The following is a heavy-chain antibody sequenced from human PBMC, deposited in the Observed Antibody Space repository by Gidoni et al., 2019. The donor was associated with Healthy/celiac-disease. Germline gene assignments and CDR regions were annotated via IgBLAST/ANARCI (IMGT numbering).Heavy chain of an antibody. CDR1: GFTVSSNY. J-gene: IGHJ6*02. CDR3: ARERKELLSHGYYYYGMDV. CDR2: IYSGGST. Sequence: EVQLVESGGGLIQPGGSLRLSCAASGFTVSSNYMSWVRQAPGKGLEWVSVIYSGGSTYYADSVKGRFTISRDNSKNTLYLQMNSLRAEDTAVYYCARERKELLSHGYYYYGMDVWGQGTTVTVSS. V-gene: IGHV3-53*01. D-gene: IGHD1-26*01.